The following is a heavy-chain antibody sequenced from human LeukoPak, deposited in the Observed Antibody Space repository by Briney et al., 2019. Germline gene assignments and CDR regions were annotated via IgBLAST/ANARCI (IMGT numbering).Heavy chain of an antibody. CDR3: AKDRYSTSSTFTVNPFDY. D-gene: IGHD6-13*01. CDR2: FSENGVTT. Sequence: GGSLRLSCAASGFTFSSYTMSWVRQAPGKGLEWVSVFSENGVTTYYADSVKGRFTISRDNSMSTLDLQMNTLRVEDTGVYYCAKDRYSTSSTFTVNPFDYWGQGILVTVSS. J-gene: IGHJ4*02. V-gene: IGHV3-23*01. CDR1: GFTFSSYT.